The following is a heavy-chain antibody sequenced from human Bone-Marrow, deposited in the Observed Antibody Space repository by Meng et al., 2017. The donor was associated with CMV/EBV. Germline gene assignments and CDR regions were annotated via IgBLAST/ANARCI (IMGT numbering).Heavy chain of an antibody. CDR3: VREDGVDASRGNRFDP. V-gene: IGHV3-74*01. CDR2: INHEGSNT. CDR1: GFGFSAYW. Sequence: GGSLRLSCAASGFGFSAYWMHWARQGPGKGLVWVSRINHEGSNTIYADSVKGRFTITRDNAKNTLYLKMNTQRAEDTVVYYCVREDGVDASRGNRFDPWGQGNLVTVSS. D-gene: IGHD3-3*01. J-gene: IGHJ5*02.